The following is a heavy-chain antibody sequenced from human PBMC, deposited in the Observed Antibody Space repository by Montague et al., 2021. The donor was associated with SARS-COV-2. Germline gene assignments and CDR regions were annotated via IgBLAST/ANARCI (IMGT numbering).Heavy chain of an antibody. CDR2: INHSGST. V-gene: IGHV4-59*01. Sequence: SETLSLTCAVYGGSFSSYYWTWIRQPPGKGLEWIGDINHSGSTNYNPSLKSRVTISLDTSKNQFSLKLDSVTAADTAVYYCARGSYGTDAFDIWGQGTMVTVSS. CDR3: ARGSYGTDAFDI. CDR1: GGSFSSYY. J-gene: IGHJ3*02. D-gene: IGHD5-18*01.